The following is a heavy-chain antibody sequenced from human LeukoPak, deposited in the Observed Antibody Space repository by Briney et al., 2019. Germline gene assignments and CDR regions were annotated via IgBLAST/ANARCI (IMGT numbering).Heavy chain of an antibody. V-gene: IGHV3-21*01. Sequence: ETLSLTCAVSGGSITSSNWWSWVRQPPGKGLEWVSSISSSSSYIYYADSVKGRFTISRDNAKNSLYLQMNSLRAEDTAVYYCARDLYGSNYYYYYMDVWGKGTTVTVSS. CDR2: ISSSSSYI. D-gene: IGHD2/OR15-2a*01. CDR1: GGSITSSNW. CDR3: ARDLYGSNYYYYYMDV. J-gene: IGHJ6*03.